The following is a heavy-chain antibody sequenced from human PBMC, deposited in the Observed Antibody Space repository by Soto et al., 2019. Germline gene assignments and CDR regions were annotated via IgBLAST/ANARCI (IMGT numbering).Heavy chain of an antibody. V-gene: IGHV3-30-3*01. CDR2: ISYDGSNK. J-gene: IGHJ5*02. CDR3: ARITMITFGGSP. D-gene: IGHD3-16*01. Sequence: GGSLRLSCAASGFTFSSYAMHWVRQAPGKGLEWVAVISYDGSNKYYADSVKGRFTISRDNSKNTLYLQMNSLRAEDTAVYYCARITMITFGGSPWGRGTLVTVSS. CDR1: GFTFSSYA.